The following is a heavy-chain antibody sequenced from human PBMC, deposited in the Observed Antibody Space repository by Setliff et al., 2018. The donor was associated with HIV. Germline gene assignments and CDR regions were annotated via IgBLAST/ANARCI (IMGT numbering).Heavy chain of an antibody. J-gene: IGHJ3*01. CDR2: IDHSGST. CDR1: GGAFNDFY. Sequence: PSETLSLTCAVYGGAFNDFYWGWIRQPPGKGLEWIGEIDHSGSTNNNPSLKSRLTISVDTSKKQFSLRLSSVTAADAAVYYCARFSSTGWRRAFDVWGQGTMVTVSS. D-gene: IGHD6-19*01. CDR3: ARFSSTGWRRAFDV. V-gene: IGHV4-34*01.